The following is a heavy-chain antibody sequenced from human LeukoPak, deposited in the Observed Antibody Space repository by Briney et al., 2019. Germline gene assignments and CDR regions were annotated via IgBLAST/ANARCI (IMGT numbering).Heavy chain of an antibody. Sequence: SEALSLTCAVYGGSFSGYYWSWIRQPPGKGLEWIGEINHSGSTNYNPSLKSRVTISVDTSKNQFSLKLSSVTAADTAVYYCARGVSQLVRVARRYNWFDPWGQGTLVTVSS. D-gene: IGHD6-6*01. CDR2: INHSGST. V-gene: IGHV4-34*01. CDR3: ARGVSQLVRVARRYNWFDP. J-gene: IGHJ5*02. CDR1: GGSFSGYY.